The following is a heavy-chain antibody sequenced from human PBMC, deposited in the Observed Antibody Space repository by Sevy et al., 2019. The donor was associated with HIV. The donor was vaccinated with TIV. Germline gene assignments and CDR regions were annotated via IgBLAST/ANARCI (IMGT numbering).Heavy chain of an antibody. D-gene: IGHD3-22*01. CDR1: GYTFTSYG. J-gene: IGHJ4*02. CDR2: ISAYNGNT. V-gene: IGHV1-18*01. CDR3: ARTARYDSSGYYIRDYFDY. Sequence: ASVKVSCKASGYTFTSYGISWVRQAPGQGLEWMGWISAYNGNTNYAQKLQGRVTMTTDTSTSTAYMELRSLRSDDTAVYYCARTARYDSSGYYIRDYFDYWGQVTLVTVSS.